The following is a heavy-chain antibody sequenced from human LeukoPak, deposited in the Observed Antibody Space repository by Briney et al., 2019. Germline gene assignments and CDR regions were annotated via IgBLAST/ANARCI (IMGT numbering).Heavy chain of an antibody. D-gene: IGHD2-15*01. Sequence: ASVEVSCKASGYTFTEYYMHWLRQAPGLVFEWMGSINPNSGDTYYSPEFQGRVTLTRDTSIKTAYMEMNSLKSDDTAVYYCVRDIAPIGSWWFDPWGQGTLIIVSS. V-gene: IGHV1-2*02. CDR1: GYTFTEYY. CDR3: VRDIAPIGSWWFDP. CDR2: INPNSGDT. J-gene: IGHJ5*02.